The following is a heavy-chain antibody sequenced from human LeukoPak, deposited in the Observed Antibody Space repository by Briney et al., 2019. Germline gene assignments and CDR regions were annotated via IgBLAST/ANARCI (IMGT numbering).Heavy chain of an antibody. Sequence: PSETLSLTCTVSGGSISSYYWSWIRQPPGKGPEWIGYIYYSGSTNYNPSLKSRVTISVDTSKNQFSLKLSSVTAADTAVYYCASGWYGRFDYWGQGTLVTVSS. V-gene: IGHV4-59*01. CDR1: GGSISSYY. CDR3: ASGWYGRFDY. D-gene: IGHD6-19*01. CDR2: IYYSGST. J-gene: IGHJ4*02.